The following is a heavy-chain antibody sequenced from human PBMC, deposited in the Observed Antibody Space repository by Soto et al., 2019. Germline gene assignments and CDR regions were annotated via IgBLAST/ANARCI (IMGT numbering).Heavy chain of an antibody. CDR3: ARGTGRSLAGMRLGY. CDR2: INPNSGGT. V-gene: IGHV1-2*02. Sequence: EASVKVSCKASGYTFTGYYMHWVRQAPGQGLEWMGWINPNSGGTNYAQKIQGRVTMTRDTSISTAYMELSRLRSDDTAVYYCARGTGRSLAGMRLGYWRQGTLVTVSS. D-gene: IGHD6-19*01. J-gene: IGHJ4*02. CDR1: GYTFTGYY.